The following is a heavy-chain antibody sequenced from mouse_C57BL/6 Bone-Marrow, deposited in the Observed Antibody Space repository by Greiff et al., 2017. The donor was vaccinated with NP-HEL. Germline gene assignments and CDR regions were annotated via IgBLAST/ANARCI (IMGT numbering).Heavy chain of an antibody. CDR3: ARSDYGSPWYFDV. Sequence: VQLKQSGPSLVRPSQTLSLTCTVTGFSINSDCYWIWIRQFPGNKLEYIGYTFYSGITYYNPSLESRTYITRDTSKNQFSLKLSSVTTEDTATYYCARSDYGSPWYFDVWGTGTTVTVSS. J-gene: IGHJ1*03. D-gene: IGHD1-1*01. V-gene: IGHV3-3*01. CDR1: GFSINSDCY. CDR2: TFYSGIT.